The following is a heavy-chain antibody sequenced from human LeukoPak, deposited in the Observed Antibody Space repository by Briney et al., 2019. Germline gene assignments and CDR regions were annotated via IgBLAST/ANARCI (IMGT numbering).Heavy chain of an antibody. V-gene: IGHV1-46*01. J-gene: IGHJ3*02. CDR3: ARTGAPGAFDI. CDR2: INPSGGST. Sequence: GAPVKVSCKASGYTFTSYYMHWVRQAPGQGLEWMGIINPSGGSTNYAQKFQGRVTMTRDMSTSTVYMELSSLRSEDTAVYYCARTGAPGAFDIWGQGTMVTVSS. D-gene: IGHD1-1*01. CDR1: GYTFTSYY.